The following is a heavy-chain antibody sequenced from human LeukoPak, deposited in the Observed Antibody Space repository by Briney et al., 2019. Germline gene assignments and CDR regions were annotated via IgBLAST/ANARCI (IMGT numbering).Heavy chain of an antibody. Sequence: GRSLRLSCAASGFTVSSNYMNRVRQAPGEGLNWVSIIYSGGTTYYADSVKGRFTISRDNSKNTLHLQMNSLRDDDTAVYYCARAGLSWGSDPPFDFWGQGTMVTVSS. CDR3: ARAGLSWGSDPPFDF. CDR1: GFTVSSNY. J-gene: IGHJ3*01. CDR2: IYSGGTT. D-gene: IGHD3-16*01. V-gene: IGHV3-53*01.